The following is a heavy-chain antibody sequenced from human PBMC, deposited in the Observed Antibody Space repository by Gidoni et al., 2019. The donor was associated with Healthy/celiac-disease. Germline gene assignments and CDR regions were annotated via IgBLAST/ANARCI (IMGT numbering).Heavy chain of an antibody. D-gene: IGHD4-17*01. CDR1: GYSISSGYY. V-gene: IGHV4-38-2*02. Sequence: QVQLQESGPGLVKPSETLSLTCTVSGYSISSGYYWGWIRQPPGKGLEWIGSIYHSGSTYYNPSLKSRVTISVDTSKNQFSLKLSSVTAADTAVYYCARGYGDYAWFDPWGQGTLVTVSS. CDR2: IYHSGST. J-gene: IGHJ5*02. CDR3: ARGYGDYAWFDP.